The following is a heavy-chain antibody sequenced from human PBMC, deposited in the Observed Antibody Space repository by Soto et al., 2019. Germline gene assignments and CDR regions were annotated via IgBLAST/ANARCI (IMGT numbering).Heavy chain of an antibody. CDR3: ARATREWLLHRNWFDP. Sequence: SETLSLTCAVYGGSFSGYYWSWIRQPPGKGLEWIGEINHSGSTNYNPSLKSRVTISVETSKNQFSLKQSTVTAADNAVYYCARATREWLLHRNWFDPWGQGTLVTVSS. CDR2: INHSGST. J-gene: IGHJ5*02. V-gene: IGHV4-34*01. D-gene: IGHD3-3*01. CDR1: GGSFSGYY.